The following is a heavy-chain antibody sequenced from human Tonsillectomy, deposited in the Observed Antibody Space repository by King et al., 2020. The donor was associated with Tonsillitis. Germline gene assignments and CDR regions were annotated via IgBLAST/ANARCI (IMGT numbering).Heavy chain of an antibody. V-gene: IGHV1-8*01. CDR3: ARGLVYSSSWGHWYFDL. Sequence: VQLVESGAEVKKPGASVKVSCKASGYTFTSYDINWVRQATGQGLEWMGWMNPNSGNTGYAQKFQGRVTMTRNTSISTAYMELSSLRSEDTAVYYCARGLVYSSSWGHWYFDLWGRGTLVTVSS. D-gene: IGHD6-13*01. CDR1: GYTFTSYD. J-gene: IGHJ2*01. CDR2: MNPNSGNT.